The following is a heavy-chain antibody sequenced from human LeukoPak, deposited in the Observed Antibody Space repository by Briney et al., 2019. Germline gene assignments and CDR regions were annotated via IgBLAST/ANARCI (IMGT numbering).Heavy chain of an antibody. J-gene: IGHJ4*02. Sequence: PGGSLRLSCAASGFTFNNYAMNWVRQAPGKGLEWVSSISGGGETTYYPDSAKGRFTISRDNSQNTLYLQMNSLRAEDTAVYYCARDYADYVGYFFFDYWGQGTLVTVSS. CDR3: ARDYADYVGYFFFDY. CDR1: GFTFNNYA. V-gene: IGHV3-23*01. D-gene: IGHD4-17*01. CDR2: ISGGGETT.